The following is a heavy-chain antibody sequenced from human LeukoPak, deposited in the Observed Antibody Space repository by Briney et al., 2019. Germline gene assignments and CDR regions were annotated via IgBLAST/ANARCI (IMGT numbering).Heavy chain of an antibody. J-gene: IGHJ3*02. D-gene: IGHD1-1*01. CDR1: DGSISSSSYY. Sequence: SETLSLTCTVSDGSISSSSYYWGWIRQPPGKGLEWIGSNYYSGSTYYNPSLKSRVTMSVDTSKNQFSLKLSSVTAADTAVYYCARDRVRWNGGDAFDIWGQGTMVTVSS. CDR2: NYYSGST. CDR3: ARDRVRWNGGDAFDI. V-gene: IGHV4-39*07.